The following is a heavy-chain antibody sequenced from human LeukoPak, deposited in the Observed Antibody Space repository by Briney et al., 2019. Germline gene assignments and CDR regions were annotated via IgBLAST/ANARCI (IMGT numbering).Heavy chain of an antibody. CDR2: IYYSGST. J-gene: IGHJ6*02. D-gene: IGHD1-1*01. Sequence: SETLSLTCTVSGGSISSSSYYWGWIRHPPGKGLEWIGSIYYSGSTYYNPSLKSRVTISVDTSKNQFSLKLSSVTAADTAVYYCARRNDGMDVWGQGTTVTVSS. V-gene: IGHV4-39*07. CDR1: GGSISSSSYY. CDR3: ARRNDGMDV.